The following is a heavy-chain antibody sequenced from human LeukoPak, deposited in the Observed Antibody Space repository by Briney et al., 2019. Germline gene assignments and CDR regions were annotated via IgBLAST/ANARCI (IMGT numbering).Heavy chain of an antibody. Sequence: GGSLRLSCAAPGFTVSSNYMSWVRQAPGKGLEWVSLLYSGGNTYYADSVKGRFTISRDISKNRLYLQMNNLRAEDTAVYYCARVRDSGYEYYFDYWGQGTLVTVSS. CDR2: LYSGGNT. V-gene: IGHV3-53*01. CDR3: ARVRDSGYEYYFDY. D-gene: IGHD5-12*01. J-gene: IGHJ4*02. CDR1: GFTVSSNY.